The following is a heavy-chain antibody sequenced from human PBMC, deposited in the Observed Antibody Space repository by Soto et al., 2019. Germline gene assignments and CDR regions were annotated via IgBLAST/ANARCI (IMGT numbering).Heavy chain of an antibody. CDR3: ARGRYGDY. Sequence: QVHLVQSGAEVKKPGASVKVSCKASGYTFTSYGITWVRQAPGQGLEWMGWISAHNGNTDDAQKLQGRVIVTRATSTSTAYMELRSLRSADTAVYYCARGRYGDYWGQGALVTVSS. V-gene: IGHV1-18*01. D-gene: IGHD1-1*01. J-gene: IGHJ4*02. CDR1: GYTFTSYG. CDR2: ISAHNGNT.